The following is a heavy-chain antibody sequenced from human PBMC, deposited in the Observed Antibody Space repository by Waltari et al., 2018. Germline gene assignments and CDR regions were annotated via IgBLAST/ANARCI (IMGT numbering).Heavy chain of an antibody. D-gene: IGHD3-22*01. J-gene: IGHJ5*02. V-gene: IGHV4-30-4*08. CDR3: ARADYYYDKNWFDP. Sequence: QVQLQESGPGLVKPSQTLSLTCTVSGVSISRGDDHWNWIRQPPGKGLAWIGYVYYSGSNYYNPSLKSRLTISVDTSKNQFYLHLNSVTAADTAVYYCARADYYYDKNWFDPWGQGTPVTVSS. CDR2: VYYSGSN. CDR1: GVSISRGDDH.